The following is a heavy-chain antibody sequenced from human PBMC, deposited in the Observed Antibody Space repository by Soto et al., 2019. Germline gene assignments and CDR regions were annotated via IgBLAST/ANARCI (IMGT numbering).Heavy chain of an antibody. J-gene: IGHJ4*02. Sequence: QVQLQESGPGLVKPSQTLSLTCTVSGGSISSGGYYWSWIRQHPGKVLEWIGYIYYSGSTYYKPSLKSRVTISVDTSKNQFSLKLSSVTAADTAVYYCARGSRIAVGVVDYWGQRTLVNVSS. D-gene: IGHD6-19*01. CDR2: IYYSGST. CDR3: ARGSRIAVGVVDY. V-gene: IGHV4-31*03. CDR1: GGSISSGGYY.